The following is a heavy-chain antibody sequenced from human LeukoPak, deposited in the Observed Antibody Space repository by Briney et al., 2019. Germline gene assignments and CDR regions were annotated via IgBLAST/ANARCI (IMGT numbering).Heavy chain of an antibody. Sequence: ASVKVSCKASGYTFTSYYMHWVRQAPGQGLEFLGWINPDTGGTNYAQKFQGRVTMTRDTSISTAYMELSRLISDDTAVYFCVCAYDADRPFGYWGQGTLVTVSS. V-gene: IGHV1-2*02. J-gene: IGHJ4*02. D-gene: IGHD5-12*01. CDR3: VCAYDADRPFGY. CDR1: GYTFTSYY. CDR2: INPDTGGT.